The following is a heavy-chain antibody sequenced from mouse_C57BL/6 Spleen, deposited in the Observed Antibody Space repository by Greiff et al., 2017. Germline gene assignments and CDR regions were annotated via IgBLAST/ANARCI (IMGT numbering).Heavy chain of an antibody. CDR3: APTVVAPGARDY. D-gene: IGHD1-1*01. V-gene: IGHV1-82*01. CDR1: GYAFSSSW. CDR2: IYPGDGDT. J-gene: IGHJ4*01. Sequence: VQLQESGPELVKPGASVKISCKASGYAFSSSWMNWVKQRPGKGLEWIGRIYPGDGDTNYNGKFKGKATLTADKSSSTAYMHISSLTSEDSAVYFCAPTVVAPGARDYWGQGTSVTVSS.